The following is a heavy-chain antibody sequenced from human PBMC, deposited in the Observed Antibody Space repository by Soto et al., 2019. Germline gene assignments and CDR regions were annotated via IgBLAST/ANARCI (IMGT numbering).Heavy chain of an antibody. CDR3: ASSEIAAAGTEYYYYYYGMDV. CDR2: IYPGDSDT. J-gene: IGHJ6*02. CDR1: GYSFTSYW. V-gene: IGHV5-51*01. Sequence: GESLKISCKGSGYSFTSYWIGWVRQMPGKGLEWMGIIYPGDSDTRYSPSFQGQVTISADKSISTAYLQWSSLKASDTAMYYCASSEIAAAGTEYYYYYYGMDVWGQGTTVTVSS. D-gene: IGHD6-13*01.